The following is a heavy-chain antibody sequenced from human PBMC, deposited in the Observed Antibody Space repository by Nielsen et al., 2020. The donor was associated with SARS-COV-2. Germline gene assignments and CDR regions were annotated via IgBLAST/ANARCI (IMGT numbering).Heavy chain of an antibody. CDR2: IKQDGSEK. CDR1: GFTFSSYW. V-gene: IGHV3-7*05. CDR3: ARESSGYYFPDY. D-gene: IGHD3-22*01. J-gene: IGHJ4*02. Sequence: GESLKISCAASGFTFSSYWMSWVRQAPGKGLEWVANIKQDGSEKYYVDSVKGRFTISRDNAKNSLYLQMSSLRAEDTAIYYCARESSGYYFPDYWGQGTLVTVSS.